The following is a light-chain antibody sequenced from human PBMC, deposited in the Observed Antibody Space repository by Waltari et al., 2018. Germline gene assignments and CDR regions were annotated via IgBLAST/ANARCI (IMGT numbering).Light chain of an antibody. J-gene: IGKJ2*01. V-gene: IGKV1-33*01. CDR1: QDITNY. Sequence: DIQMTQFPSSLSASVGDRVTIACHASQDITNYLNWYQQTIGGAPKLLIHDASNLETGVSSRFSGRGSGTNFTFVISSLQPEDIATYYCQQSDGLPRTFGQGTQVEIK. CDR3: QQSDGLPRT. CDR2: DAS.